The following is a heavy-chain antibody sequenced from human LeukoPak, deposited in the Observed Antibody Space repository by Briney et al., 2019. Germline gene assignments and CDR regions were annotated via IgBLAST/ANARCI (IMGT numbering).Heavy chain of an antibody. J-gene: IGHJ4*02. CDR2: IYYSGST. CDR3: AAVVAAISPDY. V-gene: IGHV4-30-4*08. Sequence: SQTLSLTCTVSGGSINSGDYYWSWIRQPPGKGLEWIGYIYYSGSTYYNPSLKSRVTISADTSKNQFSLKLSSVTAADTALYYCAAVVAAISPDYWGQGTLVTVSS. D-gene: IGHD2-15*01. CDR1: GGSINSGDYY.